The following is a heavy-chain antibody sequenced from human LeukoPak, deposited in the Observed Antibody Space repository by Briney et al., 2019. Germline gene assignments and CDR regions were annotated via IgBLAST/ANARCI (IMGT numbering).Heavy chain of an antibody. CDR1: GFTFSNYG. Sequence: GGSLRLSCAASGFTFSNYGMHWVRQDPGKGLEWVAVLAHDGSVAYYADWVKGRFTISRDNSRNTLYLQMNSLRAEGTAVYYCAKEPTPYSSGWYFPDDHWGQGALVTVSS. CDR2: LAHDGSVA. V-gene: IGHV3-30*18. CDR3: AKEPTPYSSGWYFPDDH. J-gene: IGHJ5*02. D-gene: IGHD6-19*01.